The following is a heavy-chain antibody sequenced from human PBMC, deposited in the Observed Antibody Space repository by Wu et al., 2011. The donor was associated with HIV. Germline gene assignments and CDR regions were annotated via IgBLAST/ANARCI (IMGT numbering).Heavy chain of an antibody. CDR3: ARGVGAGWLDP. CDR2: INAYNGNT. V-gene: IGHV1-18*01. CDR1: GYTFTSYS. J-gene: IGHJ5*02. Sequence: QVQLVQSGAEVKKPGASVKVSRKTSGYTFTSYSFSWVRQAPGQGLEWMGYINAYNGNTDYAQNLQGRVTMTTDTSTSTAFMELRSLRFDDTAVYYCARGVGAGWLDPWGQGTLVTVSS. D-gene: IGHD3-16*01.